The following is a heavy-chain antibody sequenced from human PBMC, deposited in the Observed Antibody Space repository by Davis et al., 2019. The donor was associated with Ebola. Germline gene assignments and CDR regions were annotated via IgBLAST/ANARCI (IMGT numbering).Heavy chain of an antibody. V-gene: IGHV3-23*01. CDR1: GFTFSSYA. CDR2: ISGSGGST. D-gene: IGHD3-10*01. Sequence: GGSLRFSCAASGFTFSSYAMSWVRQAPGKGLEWVSAISGSGGSTYYADSVKGRFTISRDNSKNTLYLQMNSLRAEDTAVYYCAKSPFAHYYYYGMDVWGQGTTVTVSS. CDR3: AKSPFAHYYYYGMDV. J-gene: IGHJ6*02.